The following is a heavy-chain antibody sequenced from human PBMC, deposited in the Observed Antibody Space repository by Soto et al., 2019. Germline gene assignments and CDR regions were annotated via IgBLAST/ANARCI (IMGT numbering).Heavy chain of an antibody. Sequence: GVLRLSCAGSGFTFTNYGMHWVRQAPGKGLEWLAVISYDGSSKYYADSVKGRFTISRDNVKNALYLQMNSLRSEDTAVYYCAKDIALVRGVIIDMDVWGQGTTVTVSS. CDR3: AKDIALVRGVIIDMDV. CDR1: GFTFTNYG. CDR2: ISYDGSSK. J-gene: IGHJ6*02. D-gene: IGHD3-10*01. V-gene: IGHV3-30*18.